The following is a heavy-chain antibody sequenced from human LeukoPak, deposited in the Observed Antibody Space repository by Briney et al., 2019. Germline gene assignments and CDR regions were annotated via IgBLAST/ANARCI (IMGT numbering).Heavy chain of an antibody. CDR3: ARDQRGWYS. CDR1: GFTFSTFW. Sequence: PGGSLRLSCAASGFTFSTFWMSWVRRTPGKGLEWVANIKQGGSEKYYVDSVRGRFTISRDNAKNSLYLQMNSLRGEDTGVYYCARDQRGWYSWGQGTLVTVSS. V-gene: IGHV3-7*01. CDR2: IKQGGSEK. J-gene: IGHJ4*02. D-gene: IGHD6-19*01.